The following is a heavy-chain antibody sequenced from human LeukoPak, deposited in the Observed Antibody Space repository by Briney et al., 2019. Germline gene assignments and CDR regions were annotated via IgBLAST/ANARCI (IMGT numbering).Heavy chain of an antibody. CDR3: ARGGVLLWFLGEEYFDY. J-gene: IGHJ4*02. CDR1: GYTFTSYD. CDR2: MNPNSGNT. D-gene: IGHD3-10*01. V-gene: IGHV1-8*03. Sequence: ASVKVSCKASGYTFTSYDINWVRQATGQGLEWMGWMNPNSGNTSYAQKFQGRVTITRNTSISTAYMELSSLRSEDTAVYYCARGGVLLWFLGEEYFDYWGQGTLVTVSS.